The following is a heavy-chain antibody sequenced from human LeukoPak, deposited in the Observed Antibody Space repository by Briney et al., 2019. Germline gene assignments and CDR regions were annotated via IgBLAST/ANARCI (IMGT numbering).Heavy chain of an antibody. V-gene: IGHV3-23*01. CDR3: ARDGGSGSSHYYYYYGMDV. CDR2: ISGSGGST. D-gene: IGHD3-10*01. J-gene: IGHJ6*02. CDR1: GFTFSNYA. Sequence: GGSLRLSCAASGFTFSNYAMSWVRQAPGMGLEWVSTISGSGGSTYYADSVKGRFTISRDSSQNTLYLQMNSLRAEDTAVYYCARDGGSGSSHYYYYYGMDVWGQGTTVTVSS.